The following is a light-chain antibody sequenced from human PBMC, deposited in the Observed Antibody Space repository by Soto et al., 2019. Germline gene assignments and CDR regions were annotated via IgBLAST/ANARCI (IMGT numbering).Light chain of an antibody. CDR3: SSYTSSSTPYV. Sequence: QSALTQPASVSGSPGQSITICTGTSSDVGGYNYVSWYQQHPGKAPKLMIYEVSNRPSGVSNRFSGSKSGNTASLTISGLQAEDEADYYCSSYTSSSTPYVFGTGTKVTVL. CDR1: SSDVGGYNY. V-gene: IGLV2-14*01. J-gene: IGLJ1*01. CDR2: EVS.